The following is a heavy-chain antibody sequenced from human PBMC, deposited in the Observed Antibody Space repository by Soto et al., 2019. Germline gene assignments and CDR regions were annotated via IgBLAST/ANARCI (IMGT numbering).Heavy chain of an antibody. CDR1: GGTFSSYA. V-gene: IGHV1-69*12. J-gene: IGHJ5*02. D-gene: IGHD3-22*01. CDR3: ARDRGPSSGYYPYWFDP. CDR2: IIPIFGTA. Sequence: QVQLVQSGAEVKQPGSSVKVSCKASGGTFSSYAISWVRQAPGQGLEWMGEIIPIFGTANYAQKVQGRVTITADESTSTAYMELSRLRSEDTAVYYCARDRGPSSGYYPYWFDPWGQGTLVTVSS.